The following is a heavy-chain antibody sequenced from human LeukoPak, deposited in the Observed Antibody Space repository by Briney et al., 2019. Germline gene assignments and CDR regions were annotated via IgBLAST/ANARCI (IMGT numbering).Heavy chain of an antibody. CDR2: VNWNSGSI. D-gene: IGHD5-12*01. CDR3: AKDEYSGFGSLDF. V-gene: IGHV3-9*01. Sequence: GGSLRLSCAASGFTFNDYAMHWVRQAPGKGLEWVSGVNWNSGSIGYADSVKGRFTISRDNAKKALYLQMNSLRPEDTALYYCAKDEYSGFGSLDFWGQGTLVTVPS. CDR1: GFTFNDYA. J-gene: IGHJ4*02.